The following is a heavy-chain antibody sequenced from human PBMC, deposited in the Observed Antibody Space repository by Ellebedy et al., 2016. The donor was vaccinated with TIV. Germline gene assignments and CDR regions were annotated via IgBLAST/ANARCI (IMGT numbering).Heavy chain of an antibody. J-gene: IGHJ4*02. CDR1: GFTFRSHG. D-gene: IGHD3-10*01. CDR3: ARGGSSGSSDY. V-gene: IGHV3-30*03. Sequence: GGSLRLXXVASGFTFRSHGIYWVRQAPGKGVEWVAVISSDGSNKYYADSVKGRFTISRDNSKNTLYLQMNSLRTDDMAVYYCARGGSSGSSDYWGQGTLVTVSS. CDR2: ISSDGSNK.